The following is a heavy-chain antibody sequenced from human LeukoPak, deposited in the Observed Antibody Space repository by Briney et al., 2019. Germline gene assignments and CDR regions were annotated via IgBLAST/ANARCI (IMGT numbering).Heavy chain of an antibody. D-gene: IGHD2-15*01. CDR1: GGSISIYF. Sequence: SETLSLTCTVSGGSISIYFYSWIRQSPGRGLEWIGYSNYGGSTNYNPSLKSRVTISVDRSKNQFSLKVKSVTAADTAVYYCAREGRSDRWSSYWFDPWGLGTLVTVSS. CDR2: SNYGGST. J-gene: IGHJ5*02. CDR3: AREGRSDRWSSYWFDP. V-gene: IGHV4-59*01.